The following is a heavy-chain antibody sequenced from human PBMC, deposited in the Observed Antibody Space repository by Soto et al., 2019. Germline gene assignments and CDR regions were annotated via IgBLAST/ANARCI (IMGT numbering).Heavy chain of an antibody. D-gene: IGHD3-10*01. CDR3: ATGRGVRGVIITTYYYYGLDV. CDR1: GGSFSGYY. V-gene: IGHV4-34*01. J-gene: IGHJ6*02. Sequence: SETLSLTCAVYGGSFSGYYWSWIRQPPGKGLEWIGEINHSGSTNYNPSLKSRVTISVDTSKNQFSLKLSSVSAADTAVYYCATGRGVRGVIITTYYYYGLDVWGQGTTVTVPS. CDR2: INHSGST.